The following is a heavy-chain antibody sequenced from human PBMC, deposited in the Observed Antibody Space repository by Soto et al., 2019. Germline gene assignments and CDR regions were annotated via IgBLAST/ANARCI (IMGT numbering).Heavy chain of an antibody. Sequence: SETLSLTCTVSGGSISSYYWSWIRQPPGKGLECIGYIYYSGSTNYNPSLKSRVTISVDTSKSQFSLKLSSVTAADTAVYYCARWRDVVATHDSWGQGTLVTVSS. J-gene: IGHJ4*02. V-gene: IGHV4-59*01. D-gene: IGHD5-12*01. CDR3: ARWRDVVATHDS. CDR2: IYYSGST. CDR1: GGSISSYY.